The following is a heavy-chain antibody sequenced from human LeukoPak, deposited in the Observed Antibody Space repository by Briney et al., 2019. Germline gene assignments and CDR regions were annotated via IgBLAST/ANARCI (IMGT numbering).Heavy chain of an antibody. Sequence: SETLSLTCAVYGGSSSGYYWSWIRQPPGKGLEWIGEINHSGSTNYNPSLKSRVTISVDTSKNQFSLKLSSVTAADTAVYYCASSVKYSSSWYPDYWGQGTLVTVSS. J-gene: IGHJ4*02. CDR3: ASSVKYSSSWYPDY. CDR2: INHSGST. CDR1: GGSSSGYY. V-gene: IGHV4-34*01. D-gene: IGHD6-13*01.